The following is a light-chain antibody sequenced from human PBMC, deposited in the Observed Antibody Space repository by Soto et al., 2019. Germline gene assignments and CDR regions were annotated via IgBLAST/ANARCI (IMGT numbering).Light chain of an antibody. CDR1: SSNIGAGYD. V-gene: IGLV1-40*01. J-gene: IGLJ2*01. CDR2: KNI. CDR3: QSYDSSLSGGV. Sequence: QSALTQPPSVSGAPGQRVTISCTGSSSNIGAGYDVHWYQQLPGTAPKLLIYKNINRPSGVPDRFSGSKSGTSASLAITGLQADDEADYYCQSYDSSLSGGVFGGGTKVTVL.